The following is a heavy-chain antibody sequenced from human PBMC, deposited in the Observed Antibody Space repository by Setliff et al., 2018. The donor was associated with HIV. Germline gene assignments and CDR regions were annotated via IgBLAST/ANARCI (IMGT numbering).Heavy chain of an antibody. D-gene: IGHD2-21*02. Sequence: SETLSLTCAVYGGSFNGYYWSWIRQPPGKGLEWIGEVNHSGSTNYNPSLKSRVTISVDTSKNQFSLRLTSVTAADTGMYYCARFEVTPLLTTDAWGQGTPVT. CDR2: VNHSGST. CDR1: GGSFNGYY. CDR3: ARFEVTPLLTTDA. V-gene: IGHV4-34*01. J-gene: IGHJ5*02.